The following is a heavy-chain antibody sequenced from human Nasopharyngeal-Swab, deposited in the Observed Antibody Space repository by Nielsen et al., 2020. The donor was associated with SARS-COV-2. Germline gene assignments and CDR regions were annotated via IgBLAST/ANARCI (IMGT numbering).Heavy chain of an antibody. CDR1: GSTLTEIS. J-gene: IGHJ4*02. V-gene: IGHV1-24*01. CDR2: FDPEEGET. Sequence: ASVTVSCKVSGSTLTEISMYWVRQAHGRGLEWMGGFDPEEGETIYAQKFQGRVTMTEDTSIDTAYMELRSLRSEDTAVYYCAASQWGEYFDYWGQGTLVSVSS. CDR3: AASQWGEYFDY. D-gene: IGHD3-16*01.